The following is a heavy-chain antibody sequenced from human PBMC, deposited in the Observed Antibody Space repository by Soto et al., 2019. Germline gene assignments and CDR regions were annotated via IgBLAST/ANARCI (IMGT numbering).Heavy chain of an antibody. V-gene: IGHV3-23*01. Sequence: WGSLRPSCAASGFTFVVYAIICFRHSPGKWLEWVSAISSNGGRTFYADSLRGRFTISRDNSKSALYLQMNNLRAEDTAIYYCAKYSELPYEAYLQQWGQGTLVTVSS. D-gene: IGHD1-7*01. CDR3: AKYSELPYEAYLQQ. CDR1: GFTFVVYA. J-gene: IGHJ1*01. CDR2: ISSNGGRT.